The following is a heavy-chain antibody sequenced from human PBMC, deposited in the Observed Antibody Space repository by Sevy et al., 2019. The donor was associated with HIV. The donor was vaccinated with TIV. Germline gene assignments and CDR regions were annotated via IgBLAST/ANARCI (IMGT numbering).Heavy chain of an antibody. Sequence: GGSLRLSCAASGFSFSSYGMHWVRQAPGKGLEWVAVIWYDGSGKYYSDSVKGRFTISSDNSKNTLFLQMNSLRVEDTAIYYCAKGAGQYFFDYWGQGTLVTVSS. CDR3: AKGAGQYFFDY. CDR1: GFSFSSYG. D-gene: IGHD1-26*01. J-gene: IGHJ4*02. V-gene: IGHV3-33*06. CDR2: IWYDGSGK.